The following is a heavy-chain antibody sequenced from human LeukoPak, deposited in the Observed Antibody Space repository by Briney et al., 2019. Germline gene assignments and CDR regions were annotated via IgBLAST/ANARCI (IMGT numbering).Heavy chain of an antibody. V-gene: IGHV4-39*01. J-gene: IGHJ3*02. Sequence: SETLSLTCTVSGGSISSSSYYWGWIRQPPGKGLEWIGGIYYSGSTYYNPSLKSRVTISVDTSKNQFSLKLSSVTAADTALYYCARRHAFDIWGQGTMVTVSS. CDR3: ARRHAFDI. CDR2: IYYSGST. CDR1: GGSISSSSYY.